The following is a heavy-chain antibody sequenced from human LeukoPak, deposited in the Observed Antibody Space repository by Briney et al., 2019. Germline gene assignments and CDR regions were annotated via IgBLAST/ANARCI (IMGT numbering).Heavy chain of an antibody. Sequence: GSLRLSCAASGFTFSSYSMNWVRQAPGKGLEWVSSISSSSSYIYYADSVKGRFTISRDNAKNSLYLQMNSLRAEDTAVYYCASEAYYDSAGLGFDYWGQGTLVTVSS. CDR2: ISSSSSYI. J-gene: IGHJ4*02. CDR3: ASEAYYDSAGLGFDY. V-gene: IGHV3-21*01. CDR1: GFTFSSYS. D-gene: IGHD3-22*01.